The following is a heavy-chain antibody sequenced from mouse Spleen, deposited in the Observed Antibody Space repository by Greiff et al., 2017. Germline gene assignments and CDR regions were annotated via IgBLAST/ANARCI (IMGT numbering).Heavy chain of an antibody. J-gene: IGHJ3*01. CDR2: IYPGNSDT. CDR3: TRGGLLRAWFAY. Sequence: EVQLQQSGTVLARPGASVKMSCKTSGYTFTSYWMHWVKRRPGQGLEWIGAIYPGNSDTSYNQKFKGKAKLTAVTSASTAYMELSSLTNEDSAVYYCTRGGLLRAWFAYWGQGTLVTVSA. CDR1: GYTFTSYW. V-gene: IGHV1-5*01. D-gene: IGHD1-1*01.